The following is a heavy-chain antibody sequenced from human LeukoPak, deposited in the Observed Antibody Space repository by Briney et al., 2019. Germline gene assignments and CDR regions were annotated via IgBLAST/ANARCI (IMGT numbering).Heavy chain of an antibody. CDR2: ISSSSSYI. D-gene: IGHD1/OR15-1a*01. V-gene: IGHV3-21*04. Sequence: GGSLRLSCAASAFSLSAYNMNWVRQAPGKGLEWVSSISSSSSYIYYADSVKGRFTISRDNAKNSLYLQMNTLTAEDTAIYFCAKDFEFKWQQPSDHWGQGTPVTVSS. J-gene: IGHJ4*02. CDR3: AKDFEFKWQQPSDH. CDR1: AFSLSAYN.